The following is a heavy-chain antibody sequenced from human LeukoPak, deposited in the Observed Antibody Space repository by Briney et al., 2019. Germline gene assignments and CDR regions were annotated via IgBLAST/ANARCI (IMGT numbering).Heavy chain of an antibody. J-gene: IGHJ4*02. D-gene: IGHD1-26*01. Sequence: GVSLRLSCTASVFIFTRHCMYCVHQFTGKGLVCVSRINTDGSITNYTASVKGRFTISRDNAKNTLYLQMNSLNDEDTAVYYCVRDPRGDGSSTFGYWGQGTLVTVSS. CDR3: VRDPRGDGSSTFGY. V-gene: IGHV3-74*01. CDR1: VFIFTRHC. CDR2: INTDGSIT.